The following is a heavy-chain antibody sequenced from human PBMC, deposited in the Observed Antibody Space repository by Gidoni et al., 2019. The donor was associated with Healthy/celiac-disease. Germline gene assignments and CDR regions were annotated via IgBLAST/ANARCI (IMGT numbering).Heavy chain of an antibody. CDR3: ARDRHSSSCYSYGMDV. CDR2: INPNSGGT. V-gene: IGHV1-2*04. Sequence: QVQLVQSGAEVKKPGASVNVSCKASAYTFHGYYMHWLRQAPGQGLEWMGWINPNSGGTNYEQKFQGWVTMTSDKAIRTAYRELSRLRSDDTAVYYCARDRHSSSCYSYGMDVWGQGTTVTVSS. J-gene: IGHJ6*02. CDR1: AYTFHGYY. D-gene: IGHD6-13*01.